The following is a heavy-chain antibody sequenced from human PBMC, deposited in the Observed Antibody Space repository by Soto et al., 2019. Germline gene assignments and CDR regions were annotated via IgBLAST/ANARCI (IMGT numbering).Heavy chain of an antibody. CDR2: IYHTGNT. V-gene: IGHV4-30-4*01. CDR3: AREPLDGMDV. J-gene: IGHJ6*02. CDR1: GGSVNTGDNY. Sequence: HVQLHQSGPRLVKPSQTLSLECSVIGGSVNTGDNYWSWVRQSPGRGLEWIGYIYHTGNTFYNSGLGNRVNILVDASKNQFSLALTSGNSAGNAVYFCAREPLDGMDVWGQGTNVTVSS.